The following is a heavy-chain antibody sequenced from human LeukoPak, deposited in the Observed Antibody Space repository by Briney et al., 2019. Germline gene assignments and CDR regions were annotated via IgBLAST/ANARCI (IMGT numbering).Heavy chain of an antibody. V-gene: IGHV4-59*01. CDR1: GGSISSYY. J-gene: IGHJ4*02. CDR3: ARGGRDTAMVLDY. CDR2: IYYSGST. D-gene: IGHD5-18*01. Sequence: SETLSLTCTVSGGSISSYYWSWIRQPPGKGLEWIGYIYYSGSTNCNPSLKSRVTISVDTSKNQFSLKLSSVTAADTAVYYCARGGRDTAMVLDYWGQGTLVTVSS.